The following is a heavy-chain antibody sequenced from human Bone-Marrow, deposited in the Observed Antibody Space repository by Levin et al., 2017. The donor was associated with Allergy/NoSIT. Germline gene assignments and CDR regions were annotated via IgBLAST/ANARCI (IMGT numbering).Heavy chain of an antibody. CDR3: AKVFNFPNRVNTAVGAY. J-gene: IGHJ4*02. Sequence: AGGSLRLSCADSGFPFSSYAMSWVRQAPGKRLEWVSGISGSATRTYYADSVKGRFTISRDNSKNTLYLQMNSLRAEDTAIYYCAKVFNFPNRVNTAVGAYWGQGTLVTVSA. D-gene: IGHD1/OR15-1a*01. CDR2: ISGSATRT. CDR1: GFPFSSYA. V-gene: IGHV3-23*01.